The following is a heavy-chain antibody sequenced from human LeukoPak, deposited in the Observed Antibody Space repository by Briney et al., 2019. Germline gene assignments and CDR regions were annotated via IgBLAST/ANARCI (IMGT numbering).Heavy chain of an antibody. V-gene: IGHV4-59*01. D-gene: IGHD3-22*01. CDR1: GGSISSYY. CDR2: IYYSGST. J-gene: IGHJ5*02. Sequence: SETLSLTCTVSGGSISSYYWNWIRQPPGKGLEWIGYIYYSGSTNYNPSLKSRVTISVDTSKNQFSLKLSSVTAADTAVYYCARTPYYYENENWFDPWGQGTLVTVSS. CDR3: ARTPYYYENENWFDP.